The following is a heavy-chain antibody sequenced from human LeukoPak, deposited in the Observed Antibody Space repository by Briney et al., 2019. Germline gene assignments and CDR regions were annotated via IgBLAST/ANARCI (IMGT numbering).Heavy chain of an antibody. D-gene: IGHD3-3*01. Sequence: SQTLSLTCTVSGGSISSGSYYWSWIRQPAGKGLVWIGRIYTSGSTNYNPSLKSRVTISVDTSKNQFSLKLSSVTAADTAVYYCARASTYYDFWSGSNADWFDPWGQGTLVTVSS. J-gene: IGHJ5*02. CDR3: ARASTYYDFWSGSNADWFDP. V-gene: IGHV4-61*02. CDR2: IYTSGST. CDR1: GGSISSGSYY.